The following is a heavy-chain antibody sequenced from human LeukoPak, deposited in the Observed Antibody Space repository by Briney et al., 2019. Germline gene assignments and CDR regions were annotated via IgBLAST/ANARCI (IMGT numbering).Heavy chain of an antibody. V-gene: IGHV3-23*01. CDR1: GFTFSNYA. J-gene: IGHJ4*02. CDR2: ISGSGGST. Sequence: GGSLRLSCAASGFTFSNYAMSWVRQAPGKGLEWVSTISGSGGSTYYADSVKGRFTISRDNSKNTLYLQMNSLRAEDTAAYYCARENAIHFDYWGQGTLVTVSS. CDR3: ARENAIHFDY.